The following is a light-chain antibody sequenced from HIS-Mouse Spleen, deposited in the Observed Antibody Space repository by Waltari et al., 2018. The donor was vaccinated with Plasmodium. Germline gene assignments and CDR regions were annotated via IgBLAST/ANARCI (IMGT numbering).Light chain of an antibody. CDR1: SSYVGGYKY. CDR3: CSYAGSYTYV. Sequence: QSALTQPRSVSGSPGQSVTISCTGTSSYVGGYKYVPWYQQHPGKAPKLMIYDVSNRPSGVPDRFSGSKSGNTASLTISGLQAEDEADYYCCSYAGSYTYVFGTGTKVTVL. V-gene: IGLV2-11*01. J-gene: IGLJ1*01. CDR2: DVS.